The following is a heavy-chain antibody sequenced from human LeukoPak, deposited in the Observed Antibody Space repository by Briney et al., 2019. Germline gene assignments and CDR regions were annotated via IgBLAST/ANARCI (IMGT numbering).Heavy chain of an antibody. CDR2: TYHRGST. J-gene: IGHJ3*02. V-gene: IGHV4-30-2*01. D-gene: IGHD3-10*01. CDR1: LGSLRRGGYY. CDR3: ARAKWVGELVAFDI. Sequence: SVSLTRVVSLGSLRRGGYYGRWIRHPPGKGVEQLGYTYHRGSTCCTPSLKSGVIISVAMSMKKLSLKLSSVTATDTSVYYCARAKWVGELVAFDIWGQGTMVTVSS.